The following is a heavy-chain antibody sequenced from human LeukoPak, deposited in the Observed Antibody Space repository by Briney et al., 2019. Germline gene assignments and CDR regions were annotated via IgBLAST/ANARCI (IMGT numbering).Heavy chain of an antibody. Sequence: SETLSLTCTVSGGSISSGDYYWSWIRQPPGKGLEWIGYIYYSGSTYYNPSLKSRVTISVDTSKNQFSLKLSSVTAADTAVYYCARDKGGELFPGYWGQGTLVTVSS. CDR3: ARDKGGELFPGY. CDR2: IYYSGST. CDR1: GGSISSGDYY. V-gene: IGHV4-30-4*01. J-gene: IGHJ4*02. D-gene: IGHD3-10*01.